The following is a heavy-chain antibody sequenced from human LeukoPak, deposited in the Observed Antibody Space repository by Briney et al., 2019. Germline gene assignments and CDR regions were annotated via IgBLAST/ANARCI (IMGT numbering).Heavy chain of an antibody. CDR2: IYYSGST. J-gene: IGHJ4*02. CDR1: GGTISSGGYY. V-gene: IGHV4-31*03. D-gene: IGHD3-16*02. CDR3: ARGRLGELSAVYFDY. Sequence: SETLSLTCTVSGGTISSGGYYWSWIRQHPGKGLEWIGYIYYSGSTYYNPSLKSRVTISVDTSKNQFSLKLSSETAADTAVYYCARGRLGELSAVYFDYWGQGTLVTVSS.